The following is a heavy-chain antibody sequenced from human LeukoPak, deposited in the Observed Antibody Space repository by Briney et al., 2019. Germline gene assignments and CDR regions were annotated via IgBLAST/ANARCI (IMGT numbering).Heavy chain of an antibody. CDR1: GGTFSSYA. CDR2: IIPILGIA. J-gene: IGHJ4*02. CDR3: ARDYGGHKEY. V-gene: IGHV1-69*04. D-gene: IGHD4-17*01. Sequence: GASVKVCCKASGGTFSSYAISWVRQAPGQGLEWMGRIIPILGIANYAQKFQGRVTITADKSTSTAYMELSSLRSEDTAVYYCARDYGGHKEYWGQGTLVTVSS.